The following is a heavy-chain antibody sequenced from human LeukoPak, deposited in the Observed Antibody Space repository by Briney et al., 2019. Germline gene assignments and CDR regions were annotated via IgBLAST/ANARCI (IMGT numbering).Heavy chain of an antibody. CDR1: GGSTSSYY. J-gene: IGHJ3*02. Sequence: SETLSLTCTVSGGSTSSYYWSWIRQPPGKGLEWIGYIYYSGSTNYNPSLKSRVTISVDTSKNQFSLKLSSVTAADTAVYYCARVQGSSWYGISRNDAFDIWGQGTMVTVSS. D-gene: IGHD6-13*01. CDR2: IYYSGST. V-gene: IGHV4-59*01. CDR3: ARVQGSSWYGISRNDAFDI.